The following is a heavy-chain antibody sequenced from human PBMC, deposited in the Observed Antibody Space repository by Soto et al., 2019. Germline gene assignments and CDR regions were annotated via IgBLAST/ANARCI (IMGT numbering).Heavy chain of an antibody. Sequence: SETLSLTCTVSGGSISSSSYYWGWIRQPPGKGLEWIGSIYYSGSTYYNPSLKSRVTISVDTSKNQFSLKLSSVTAADTAVYYCARDYYYGSGSYSDYWGQGTLVTVSS. CDR1: GGSISSSSYY. CDR2: IYYSGST. CDR3: ARDYYYGSGSYSDY. V-gene: IGHV4-39*02. D-gene: IGHD3-10*01. J-gene: IGHJ4*02.